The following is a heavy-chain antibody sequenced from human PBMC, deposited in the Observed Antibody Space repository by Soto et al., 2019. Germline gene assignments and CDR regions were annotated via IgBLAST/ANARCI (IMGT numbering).Heavy chain of an antibody. CDR2: VSPDGSEK. Sequence: ESGGDLVQPGGSLRLSCAASGFTFSSNWMTWVRQAPGKGLQWVANVSPDGSEKNYVDSVKGRLTISRDNAKNSLYLQMNSLRAEDTAVYYCARVGAGRPFDYWGQGTLVTVSS. CDR3: ARVGAGRPFDY. V-gene: IGHV3-7*05. D-gene: IGHD1-26*01. CDR1: GFTFSSNW. J-gene: IGHJ4*02.